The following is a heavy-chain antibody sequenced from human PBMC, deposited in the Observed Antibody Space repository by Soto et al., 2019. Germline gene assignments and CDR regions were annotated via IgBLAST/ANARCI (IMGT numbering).Heavy chain of an antibody. J-gene: IGHJ3*02. Sequence: GGSLRLSCAASGFTFSSYEMNWVRQAPGKGLEWVSYISSSGSTIYYADSVKGRFTISRDNAENSLYLQMNSLRAEDTAVYYCARDGYHAFDIWGQGTMVTVSS. CDR2: ISSSGSTI. CDR3: ARDGYHAFDI. CDR1: GFTFSSYE. V-gene: IGHV3-48*03. D-gene: IGHD5-18*01.